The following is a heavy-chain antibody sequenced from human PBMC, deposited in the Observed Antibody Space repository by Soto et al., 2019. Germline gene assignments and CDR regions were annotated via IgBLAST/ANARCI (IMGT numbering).Heavy chain of an antibody. D-gene: IGHD5-12*01. V-gene: IGHV3-9*01. CDR1: GFTFDDYA. J-gene: IGHJ4*02. Sequence: SLRLSCAASGFTFDDYAMHWVRQAPGKGLEWVSGISWNSGSIGYADSVKGRFTISRDNAKNSLYLQMNSLRAEDTALYYCAKDPGHSGYVFSSFDYWGQGTLVTVSS. CDR2: ISWNSGSI. CDR3: AKDPGHSGYVFSSFDY.